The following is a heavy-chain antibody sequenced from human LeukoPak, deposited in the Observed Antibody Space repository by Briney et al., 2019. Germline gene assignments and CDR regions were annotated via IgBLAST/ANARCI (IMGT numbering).Heavy chain of an antibody. J-gene: IGHJ4*02. CDR2: INSDGSST. V-gene: IGHV3-74*01. CDR3: ARVPVFQPYYYFDY. CDR1: GFTFSSYW. Sequence: GGSLRLSCAASGFTFSSYWMHWVRQAPAKGLVWVSRINSDGSSTSYADSVKGRFTISRDNAKNTLYLQMNSLRAEDTAVYHCARVPVFQPYYYFDYWGQGTLVTVSS. D-gene: IGHD2-21*01.